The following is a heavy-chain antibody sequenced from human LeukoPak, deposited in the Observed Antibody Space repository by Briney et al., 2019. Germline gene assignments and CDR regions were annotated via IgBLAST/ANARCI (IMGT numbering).Heavy chain of an antibody. CDR2: IYYSGST. V-gene: IGHV4-39*07. Sequence: PSETLSLTCTVSGGSISSSSYYWGWIRQPPGKGLEWIGSIYYSGSTYYNPSLKSRVTISVDTSKNQFSLKLSSVTAADTAVYYCARRNMVRGVIIVPWFDPWGQGTLVTVSS. CDR1: GGSISSSSYY. D-gene: IGHD3-10*01. J-gene: IGHJ5*02. CDR3: ARRNMVRGVIIVPWFDP.